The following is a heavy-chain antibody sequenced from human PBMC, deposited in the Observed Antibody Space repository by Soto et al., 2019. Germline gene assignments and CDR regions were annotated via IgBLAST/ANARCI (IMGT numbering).Heavy chain of an antibody. Sequence: SETLSLTCTVSGGSISSGDYYWSWIRQPPGKGLEWIGYIYYSGSTYYNPSLKSRVTISVDTSKNQFSLKLSSVTAADTAVYYCARVKLDYDYVWEPFDYWGQGTLVTVSS. CDR1: GGSISSGDYY. V-gene: IGHV4-30-4*01. CDR2: IYYSGST. D-gene: IGHD3-16*01. CDR3: ARVKLDYDYVWEPFDY. J-gene: IGHJ4*02.